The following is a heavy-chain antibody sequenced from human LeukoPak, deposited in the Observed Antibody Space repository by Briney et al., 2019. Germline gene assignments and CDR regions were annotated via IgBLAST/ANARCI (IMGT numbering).Heavy chain of an antibody. Sequence: GASLRLSCAASGFTFSSYAMSWVRQAPGKGLEWVSAISGSGGSTYYADSVKGRFTISRDNSKNTLYLQMNSLRAEDTAVYYCAKDRGLLFGEFHDYWGQGTLVTVSS. D-gene: IGHD3-10*02. CDR3: AKDRGLLFGEFHDY. J-gene: IGHJ4*02. CDR2: ISGSGGST. V-gene: IGHV3-23*01. CDR1: GFTFSSYA.